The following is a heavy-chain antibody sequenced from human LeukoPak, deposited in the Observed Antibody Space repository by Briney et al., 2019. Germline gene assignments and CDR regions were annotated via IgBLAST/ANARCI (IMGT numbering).Heavy chain of an antibody. CDR2: IYHSGST. CDR1: GGSTSSGGYS. J-gene: IGHJ5*02. V-gene: IGHV4-30-2*01. Sequence: SETLSLTCAVSGGSTSSGGYSWSWIRQPPGKGLEWIGYIYHSGSTYYNPSLKSRVTISVDRSKSQFSLKLSSVTAADTAVYYCARVGDYYDSSGYLNWFDPWGQGTLVTVSS. D-gene: IGHD3-22*01. CDR3: ARVGDYYDSSGYLNWFDP.